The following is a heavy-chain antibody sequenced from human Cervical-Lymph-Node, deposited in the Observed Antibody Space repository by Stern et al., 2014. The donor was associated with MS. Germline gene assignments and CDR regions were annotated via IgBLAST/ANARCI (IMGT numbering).Heavy chain of an antibody. CDR1: GFTFSSYG. D-gene: IGHD3-22*01. CDR3: ARGLGTYDSSGYWVFDY. Sequence: DQLVESGGGVVQPGRSLRLSCAASGFTFSSYGMHWVRQAPGKGLEWVAVIWNDGSNKYYADSVKGRFTISRDNSKNTLYLQMNSLGAEDTAVYYCARGLGTYDSSGYWVFDYWGQGTLVTVSS. J-gene: IGHJ4*02. CDR2: IWNDGSNK. V-gene: IGHV3-33*01.